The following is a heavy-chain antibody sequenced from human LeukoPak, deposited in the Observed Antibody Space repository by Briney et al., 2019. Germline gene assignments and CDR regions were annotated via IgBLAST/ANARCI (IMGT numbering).Heavy chain of an antibody. CDR1: GGSISSSSYY. V-gene: IGHV4-39*07. Sequence: PSETLSLTCTVSGGSISSSSYYWGWIRQPPGKGLEWIGYIYHSGSTYYNPSLKSRVTISVDRSKNQFSLKLSSVTAADTAVYYCARVMVYAPTIDYWGQGTLVTVSS. J-gene: IGHJ4*02. CDR3: ARVMVYAPTIDY. D-gene: IGHD2-8*01. CDR2: IYHSGST.